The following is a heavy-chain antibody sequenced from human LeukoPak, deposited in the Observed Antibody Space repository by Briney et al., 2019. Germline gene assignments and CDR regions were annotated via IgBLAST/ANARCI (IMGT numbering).Heavy chain of an antibody. J-gene: IGHJ4*02. D-gene: IGHD4-17*01. CDR2: IYSGNRT. V-gene: IGHV3-66*01. CDR3: AKEDYGDYFPDY. Sequence: GGSLRLSCAASGFTVSNNYMTWVRQAPGKGLEWVSVIYSGNRTKYADSVKGRFIISRDNSKKTVYLQMNSLRAEDTAVYYCAKEDYGDYFPDYWGQGTLVTVSS. CDR1: GFTVSNNY.